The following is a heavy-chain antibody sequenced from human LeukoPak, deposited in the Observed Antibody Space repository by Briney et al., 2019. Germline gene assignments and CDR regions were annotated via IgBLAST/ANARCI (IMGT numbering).Heavy chain of an antibody. V-gene: IGHV4-31*03. CDR1: GGSISSGTHY. J-gene: IGHJ4*02. CDR3: AASSGVTLGRF. D-gene: IGHD3-16*01. Sequence: SETLSLTCTVSGGSISSGTHYYNWIRQHPGKGLEWIGYIYYTGITSYNPSHKSRVTMSVDTSMNQVSLKVTSLTAADTAVYYCAASSGVTLGRFWGQGALVTVSS. CDR2: IYYTGIT.